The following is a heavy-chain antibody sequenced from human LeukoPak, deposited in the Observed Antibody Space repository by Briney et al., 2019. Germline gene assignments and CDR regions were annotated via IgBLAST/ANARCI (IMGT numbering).Heavy chain of an antibody. CDR1: GFTFSRHS. CDR2: ISSSSIYI. Sequence: PGGSLRLSCAASGFTFSRHSMNWVRQAPGKGLEWASSISSSSIYIYYADSVKGRFTISRDNAKNSLYLQMNNLRAGDTAVYYCARGGDNYGYIFDYWGQGTLVTVSS. D-gene: IGHD5-18*01. V-gene: IGHV3-21*01. J-gene: IGHJ4*02. CDR3: ARGGDNYGYIFDY.